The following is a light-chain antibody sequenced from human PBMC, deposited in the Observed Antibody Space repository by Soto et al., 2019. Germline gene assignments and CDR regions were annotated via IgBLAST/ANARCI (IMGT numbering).Light chain of an antibody. J-gene: IGLJ1*01. CDR2: EVS. V-gene: IGLV2-14*01. CDR1: SSDVGDYDY. CDR3: SSYTSSRSLV. Sequence: QSALAQPASLSGSPGQSITISYTGTSSDVGDYDYVSWYQQHPGKAPKLIIYEVSDRPSGVSNRFSGSKSANTASLTISGLQAEDEADYFCSSYTSSRSLVFGTGTRSPS.